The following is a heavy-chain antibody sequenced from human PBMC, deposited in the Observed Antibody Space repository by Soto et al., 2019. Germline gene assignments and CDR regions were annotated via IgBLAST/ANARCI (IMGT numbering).Heavy chain of an antibody. CDR2: INWKSDI. V-gene: IGHV3-9*01. CDR1: GXTFDDNS. D-gene: IGHD3-16*01. Sequence: SLRLSCAVSGXTFDDNSMHWVRQAPEKGLEWVSGINWKSDIGYADSVKGRFTISRDNAENSLYLQMNSMRAEDTALYYCAISQDRGGRTTFIYWGQGTQAPVSS. CDR3: AISQDRGGRTTFIY. J-gene: IGHJ4*02.